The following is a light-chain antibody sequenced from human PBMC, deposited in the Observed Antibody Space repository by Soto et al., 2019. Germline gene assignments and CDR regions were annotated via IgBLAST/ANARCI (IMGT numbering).Light chain of an antibody. V-gene: IGKV3-11*01. CDR3: QQRSNWT. CDR1: QSVSSN. Sequence: EIVMTQSPATLCVSPGERATLSCRASQSVSSNLAWYQQKPGQAPRLLIYDASNRATGIPARFSGSGSGTDFTLTISSLEPEDFAVYYCQQRSNWTFGQGTKVDIK. J-gene: IGKJ1*01. CDR2: DAS.